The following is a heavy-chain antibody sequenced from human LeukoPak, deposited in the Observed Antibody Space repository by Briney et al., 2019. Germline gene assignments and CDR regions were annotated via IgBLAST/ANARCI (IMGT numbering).Heavy chain of an antibody. CDR2: IYYSGST. CDR3: ASLDYGDLGGGDY. J-gene: IGHJ4*02. V-gene: IGHV4-31*03. D-gene: IGHD4-17*01. Sequence: SETLSLTCTVSGGSISSGGYYWSWIRQHPGKGPEWIGYIYYSGSTYYNPSLKSRVTISVDTSKNQFSLKLSSVTAADTAVYYCASLDYGDLGGGDYWGQGTLVTVSS. CDR1: GGSISSGGYY.